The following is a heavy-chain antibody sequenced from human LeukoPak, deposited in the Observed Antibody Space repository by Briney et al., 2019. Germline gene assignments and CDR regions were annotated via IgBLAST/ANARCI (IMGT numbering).Heavy chain of an antibody. CDR1: GFTVSSNY. J-gene: IGHJ4*02. CDR2: ISKDGSDK. V-gene: IGHV3-30-3*01. Sequence: GGSLRLSCAASGFTVSSNYMSWVRQAPGKGLEWVAVISKDGSDKYYPGSVRGRFTISRDNSKNTIYLQMDSLRAEDTAIYYCARDYWWNYDYWGQGTLVTVSS. D-gene: IGHD1-7*01. CDR3: ARDYWWNYDY.